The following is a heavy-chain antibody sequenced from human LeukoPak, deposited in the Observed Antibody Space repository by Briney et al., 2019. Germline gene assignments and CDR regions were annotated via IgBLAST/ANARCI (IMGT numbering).Heavy chain of an antibody. V-gene: IGHV3-21*04. CDR1: GFTFSNYS. Sequence: GGSLRLSCAASGFTFSNYSMNWVRQAPGKGLEWVSSISSSSTYIYYADSVKGRFTISRDNAKNSLYLQMNSLRAEDTALYYCARDHYDILTGPHPYYYYYMDVWGKGTTVTVSS. CDR3: ARDHYDILTGPHPYYYYYMDV. CDR2: ISSSSTYI. D-gene: IGHD3-9*01. J-gene: IGHJ6*03.